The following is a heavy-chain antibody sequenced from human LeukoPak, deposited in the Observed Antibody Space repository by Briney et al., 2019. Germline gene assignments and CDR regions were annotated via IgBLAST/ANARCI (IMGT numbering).Heavy chain of an antibody. J-gene: IGHJ4*02. CDR3: ARERLAAAGPTHY. CDR1: GGTFSSYA. CDR2: IIPIFGTA. Sequence: SVKVSCKASGGTFSSYAISWVRQAPGQGLEWMGRIIPIFGTANYAQKFQGRVTITTDESTSTAYMEPGSLRSEDTAVYYCARERLAAAGPTHYWGQGTLVTVSS. V-gene: IGHV1-69*05. D-gene: IGHD6-13*01.